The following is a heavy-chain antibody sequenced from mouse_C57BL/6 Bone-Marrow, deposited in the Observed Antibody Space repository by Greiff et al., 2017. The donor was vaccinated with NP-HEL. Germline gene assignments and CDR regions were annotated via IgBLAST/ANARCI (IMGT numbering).Heavy chain of an antibody. CDR2: IYPGSGST. Sequence: QVQLQQPGAELVKPGASVKMSCKASGYTFTSYWITWVKQRPGQGLEWIGDIYPGSGSTNYNEKFKSKATLTVDTSSSTAYMQLSSLTSEDSTVYDCAREGSTMVTTSDYWGQGTTLTVSS. J-gene: IGHJ2*01. V-gene: IGHV1-55*01. CDR3: AREGSTMVTTSDY. CDR1: GYTFTSYW. D-gene: IGHD2-2*01.